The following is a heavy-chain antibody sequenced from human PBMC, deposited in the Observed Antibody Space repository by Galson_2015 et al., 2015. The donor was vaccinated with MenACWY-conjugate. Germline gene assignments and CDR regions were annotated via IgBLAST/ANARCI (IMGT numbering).Heavy chain of an antibody. V-gene: IGHV3-21*01. J-gene: IGHJ4*02. CDR1: GFTFNTYT. CDR2: ITSGSDYI. CDR3: AREDLAWAFGLDY. Sequence: SLRLSCAASGFTFNTYTMNWVRQAPGKGLEWVSSITSGSDYIYYADSVKGRFTVSRDNAENSLYLQMNSLRPEDTAVHYCAREDLAWAFGLDYWGQGTLVTVSS. D-gene: IGHD2/OR15-2a*01.